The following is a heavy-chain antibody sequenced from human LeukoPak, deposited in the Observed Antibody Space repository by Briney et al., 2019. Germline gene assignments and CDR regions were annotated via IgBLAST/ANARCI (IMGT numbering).Heavy chain of an antibody. Sequence: GESLKISCKGSVYKFTNYWIGWVRQMPGEGLEWMGIIYPADSDTRYSPSFQGQVTISADKSISTAYLQWSSLKASDTAMYYCARHRNVGATNPDPFNIWGQGTIVTVSS. D-gene: IGHD1-26*01. CDR2: IYPADSDT. CDR1: VYKFTNYW. J-gene: IGHJ3*02. CDR3: ARHRNVGATNPDPFNI. V-gene: IGHV5-51*01.